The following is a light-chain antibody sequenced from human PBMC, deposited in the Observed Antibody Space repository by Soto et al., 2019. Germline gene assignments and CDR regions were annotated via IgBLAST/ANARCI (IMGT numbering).Light chain of an antibody. V-gene: IGLV2-23*02. CDR2: EVN. CDR1: SNDVGGYNL. J-gene: IGLJ3*02. Sequence: QSALTQPASVSGSPGQSITISCTGTSNDVGGYNLVSWFQQHPGKAPKLMISEVNKRPSGVSNRFSGSKSANTASLTISGLQAEDEADYYCCSHVGGSSRQSVFGGGTKLTVL. CDR3: CSHVGGSSRQSV.